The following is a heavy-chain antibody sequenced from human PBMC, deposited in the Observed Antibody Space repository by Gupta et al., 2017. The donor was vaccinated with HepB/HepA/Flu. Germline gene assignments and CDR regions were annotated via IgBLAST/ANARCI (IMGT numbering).Heavy chain of an antibody. CDR1: GDPSINTHYY. CDR3: ARVSLTGVYRGYFDS. D-gene: IGHD7-27*01. Sequence: QLQLQESGPGLVKPSETLSLTWSASGDPSINTHYYWGWVRQPPGKGLEWIGGIYYSGSADYNAPLKSRVTISVDTSKNQFSLKLTSVTAADTAMYYCARVSLTGVYRGYFDSWGQGTLVTVSS. J-gene: IGHJ4*02. V-gene: IGHV4-39*02. CDR2: IYYSGSA.